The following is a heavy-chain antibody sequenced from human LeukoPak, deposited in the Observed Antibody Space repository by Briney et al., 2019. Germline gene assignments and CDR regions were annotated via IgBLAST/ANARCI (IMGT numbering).Heavy chain of an antibody. D-gene: IGHD3-22*01. V-gene: IGHV3-66*01. CDR2: IYSGGST. CDR1: GFTVSSNY. J-gene: IGHJ3*02. Sequence: GGSLRLSCAASGFTVSSNYMSWVHQAPGKGLEWVSVIYSGGSTYYADSVKGRFTISRDNSKNTLYLQMNSLRAEDTAVYYCARDLPYDSSGYGAFDIWGQGTMVTVSS. CDR3: ARDLPYDSSGYGAFDI.